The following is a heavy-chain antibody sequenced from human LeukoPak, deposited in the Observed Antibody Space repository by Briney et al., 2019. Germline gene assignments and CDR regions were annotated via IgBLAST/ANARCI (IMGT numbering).Heavy chain of an antibody. V-gene: IGHV3-9*01. J-gene: IGHJ4*02. CDR3: ARDVTPYYDYVWGSYRYNPPDY. Sequence: PGGSLRLSCAASGFTLDDYVMHWVRQAPGKGLEWVSGISWNSVSIGYADSVKGRFTISRDNSKNTLYLQMNSLRAEDTAVYYCARDVTPYYDYVWGSYRYNPPDYWGQGTLVTVSS. CDR1: GFTLDDYV. CDR2: ISWNSVSI. D-gene: IGHD3-16*02.